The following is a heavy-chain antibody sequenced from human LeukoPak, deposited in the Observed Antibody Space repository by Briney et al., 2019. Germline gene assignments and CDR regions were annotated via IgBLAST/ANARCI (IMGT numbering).Heavy chain of an antibody. D-gene: IGHD3/OR15-3a*01. CDR2: IYSGGST. J-gene: IGHJ3*02. CDR1: GFTVSSNY. V-gene: IGHV3-53*01. Sequence: QPGGFLRLSCAASGFTVSSNYMSWVRPAPGEGLEWVSVIYSGGSTYYADSVKGRFTISRDNSKNTLYLQMNSLRAEDTAVYYCASGPGLDAFDIWGQGTMVTVSS. CDR3: ASGPGLDAFDI.